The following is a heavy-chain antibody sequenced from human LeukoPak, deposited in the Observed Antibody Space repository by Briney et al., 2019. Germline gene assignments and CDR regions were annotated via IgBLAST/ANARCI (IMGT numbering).Heavy chain of an antibody. CDR3: ARDGFGDYAYDY. Sequence: PSETLSLTCTVSGGSISSYYWSWIRQPPGKGLGWIGYIYYSGSTNYNPSLKSRVTISVDTSKNQFSLKLSSVTAADTAVYYCARDGFGDYAYDYWGQGTLVTVSS. CDR2: IYYSGST. D-gene: IGHD4-17*01. CDR1: GGSISSYY. V-gene: IGHV4-59*01. J-gene: IGHJ4*02.